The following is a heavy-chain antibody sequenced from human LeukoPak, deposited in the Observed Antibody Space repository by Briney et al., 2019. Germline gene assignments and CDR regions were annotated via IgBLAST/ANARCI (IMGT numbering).Heavy chain of an antibody. CDR2: IYYSGST. Sequence: PSETLSLTCTVSGGSVSSGDYYWSWIRQPPGKGLEWIGYIYYSGSTYYNPSLKSRVTISVDTSKNRFSLKLSSVTAADTAVYYCARDREAAAGYIDYWGQGTLVTVSS. CDR3: ARDREAAAGYIDY. V-gene: IGHV4-30-4*08. CDR1: GGSVSSGDYY. D-gene: IGHD6-13*01. J-gene: IGHJ4*02.